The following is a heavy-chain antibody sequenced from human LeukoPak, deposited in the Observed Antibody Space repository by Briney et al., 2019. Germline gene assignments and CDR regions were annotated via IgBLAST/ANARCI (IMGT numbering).Heavy chain of an antibody. CDR3: AKSPSTYSSGWYYFVY. CDR2: ISSSSSNI. CDR1: GFTFSTYG. V-gene: IGHV3-48*04. Sequence: GGSLRLSCAASGFTFSTYGINWVRQAPGKGLEWVSYISSSSSNIYYADSVKGRFTISRDNAKNTLYLQMNSLRAEDTAVYYCAKSPSTYSSGWYYFVYWGQGTLVTVSS. J-gene: IGHJ4*02. D-gene: IGHD6-19*01.